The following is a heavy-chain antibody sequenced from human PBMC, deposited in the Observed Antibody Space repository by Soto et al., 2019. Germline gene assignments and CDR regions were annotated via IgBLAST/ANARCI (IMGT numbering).Heavy chain of an antibody. D-gene: IGHD6-19*01. CDR2: INHSGST. V-gene: IGHV4-34*01. CDR1: GGSFSGYY. Sequence: SETLSLTCAVYGGSFSGYYWSWIRQPPGKGLEWIGEINHSGSTNYNPSLKSRVTISVDTSKNQFSLKLSSVTAADTAVYYCARANDLRTNSSGWYLPIPWDYYYYGMDVWGQGTTVTVSS. J-gene: IGHJ6*02. CDR3: ARANDLRTNSSGWYLPIPWDYYYYGMDV.